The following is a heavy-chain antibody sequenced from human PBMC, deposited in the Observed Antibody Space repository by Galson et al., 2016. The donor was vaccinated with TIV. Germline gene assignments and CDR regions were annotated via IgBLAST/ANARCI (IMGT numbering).Heavy chain of an antibody. Sequence: PALVTPTQTLTLTCTLSGFSLNTSGMRVSWVRQPPGKALEWLARIDWDDDKFYSTSLKSRLTISKDTSKNQVVLRMMNLDPEDTATYFCARSTARGACIDYWGQGTLVTVSS. V-gene: IGHV2-70*04. J-gene: IGHJ4*02. CDR1: GFSLNTSGMR. CDR2: IDWDDDK. CDR3: ARSTARGACIDY. D-gene: IGHD3-10*01.